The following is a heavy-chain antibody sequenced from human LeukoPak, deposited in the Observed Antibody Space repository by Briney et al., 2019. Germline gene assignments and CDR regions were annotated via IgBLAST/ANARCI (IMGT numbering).Heavy chain of an antibody. CDR2: IKQDESEK. J-gene: IGHJ4*02. Sequence: GGSLRLSCAASGFIFSTYWMGWVRQAPGKGVEWVANIKQDESEKYYVDSVKGRFTNSRDNSKNTLYLQMNSLRAEDTAVYYCATSRDYYDNNGYYPYYFDYWGQGTLVTVSS. CDR3: ATSRDYYDNNGYYPYYFDY. D-gene: IGHD3-22*01. V-gene: IGHV3-7*01. CDR1: GFIFSTYW.